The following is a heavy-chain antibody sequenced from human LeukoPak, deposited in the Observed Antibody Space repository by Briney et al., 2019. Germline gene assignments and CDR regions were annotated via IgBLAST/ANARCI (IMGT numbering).Heavy chain of an antibody. Sequence: PGGSLRLSCAASGFTFDDYAMHWVRQAPGKGLEWVSGISWNSGSIGYADSVKGRFTISRDNAKNSLYLQMNSLRAEDTALYYCAKDMGYGDCFDYWGQGTLVTVSS. J-gene: IGHJ4*02. V-gene: IGHV3-9*01. CDR1: GFTFDDYA. CDR3: AKDMGYGDCFDY. D-gene: IGHD4-17*01. CDR2: ISWNSGSI.